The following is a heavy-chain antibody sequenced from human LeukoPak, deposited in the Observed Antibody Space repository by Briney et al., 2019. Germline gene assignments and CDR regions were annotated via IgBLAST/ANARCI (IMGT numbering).Heavy chain of an antibody. J-gene: IGHJ4*02. CDR3: ARLSRIFGVGLYYFDY. V-gene: IGHV4-59*08. CDR2: IYYSGST. Sequence: SETLSLTCTVSGGSISSYYWSRIRQPPGKGLEWIGYIYYSGSTNYNPSLKSRVTISVDTSKNQFSLKLSSVTAADTAVYYCARLSRIFGVGLYYFDYWGQGTLVTVSS. D-gene: IGHD3-3*01. CDR1: GGSISSYY.